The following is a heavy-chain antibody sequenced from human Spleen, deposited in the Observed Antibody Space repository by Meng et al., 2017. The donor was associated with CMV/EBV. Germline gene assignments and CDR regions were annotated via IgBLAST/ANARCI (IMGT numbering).Heavy chain of an antibody. CDR1: GFTFNSYA. V-gene: IGHV3-23*01. CDR2: ISGGGGNT. J-gene: IGHJ6*02. D-gene: IGHD6-6*01. Sequence: GESLKISCEGSGFTFNSYAMSWVRQAPGKGLEWVSGISGGGGNTYHADSVKGRFTISRDNSKNTLYLQMNSLRAEDTAVYYCARDRFHSSSSSSRYYYYGMDVWGQGTTVTVSS. CDR3: ARDRFHSSSSSSRYYYYGMDV.